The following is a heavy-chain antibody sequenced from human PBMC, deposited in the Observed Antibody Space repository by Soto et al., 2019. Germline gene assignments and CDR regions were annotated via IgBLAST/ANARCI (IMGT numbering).Heavy chain of an antibody. V-gene: IGHV3-21*01. D-gene: IGHD2-21*01. CDR2: ISSSTTYI. J-gene: IGHJ4*02. CDR1: GFTFSYYS. CDR3: ARDPVGVDSTFFFDS. Sequence: GSLRLSCAASGFTFSYYSMTWVRQSPGRGLEWVPSISSSTTYISYADSVRGRFTISRDNAKNSLYLQMSSLRADDTAVYYCARDPVGVDSTFFFDSWGQGTLVTVSS.